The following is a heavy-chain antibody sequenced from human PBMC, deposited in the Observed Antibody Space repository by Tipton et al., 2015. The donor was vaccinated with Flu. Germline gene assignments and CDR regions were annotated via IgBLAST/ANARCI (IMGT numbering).Heavy chain of an antibody. CDR3: ATTTYYYGSGSHDY. J-gene: IGHJ4*02. Sequence: TLSLTCTVSGGSISSSSYYWGWIRQPPGKGLEWIGSVYYSGSTYYNPSLKSRVAISLDTFQNQFSLKLTSVTAADTAVSYCATTTYYYGSGSHDYWGQGTLVTVSS. CDR1: GGSISSSSYY. CDR2: VYYSGST. D-gene: IGHD3-10*01. V-gene: IGHV4-39*07.